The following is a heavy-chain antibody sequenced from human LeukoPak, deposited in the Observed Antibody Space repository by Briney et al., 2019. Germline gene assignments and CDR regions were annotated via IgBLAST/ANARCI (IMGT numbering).Heavy chain of an antibody. D-gene: IGHD3-22*01. Sequence: PSETLSLTCTVSGGSISSYNYYWGWIRQPPGTGLEWIGSIYYSGSTYYNPSLKSRVTISVDTSKNQFSLKLSSVTAADTAVYYCARHRYYYDSSGYSVAGYYYYMDVWGKGTTVTISS. V-gene: IGHV4-39*01. CDR1: GGSISSYNYY. CDR3: ARHRYYYDSSGYSVAGYYYYMDV. J-gene: IGHJ6*03. CDR2: IYYSGST.